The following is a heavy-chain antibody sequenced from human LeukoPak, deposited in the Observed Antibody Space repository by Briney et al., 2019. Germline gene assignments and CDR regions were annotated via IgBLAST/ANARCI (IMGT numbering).Heavy chain of an antibody. CDR3: ARHPEPPLLNWFDP. D-gene: IGHD2-21*02. CDR1: GGSFSGYY. Sequence: SETLSLTCAVYGGSFSGYYWSWIRQPPGKGLEWIGEINHSGSTNYNPSLKSRVTISVDTSKNQFSLKLSSVTAADTAVYYCARHPEPPLLNWFDPWGQGTLVTVSS. J-gene: IGHJ5*02. V-gene: IGHV4-34*01. CDR2: INHSGST.